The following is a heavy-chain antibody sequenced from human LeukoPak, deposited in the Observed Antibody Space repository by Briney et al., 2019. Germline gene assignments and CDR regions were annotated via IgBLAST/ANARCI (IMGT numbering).Heavy chain of an antibody. CDR1: GGSISGYY. D-gene: IGHD5-24*01. Sequence: SSETLSLTCTVSGGSISGYYWSLIRQPAGKGLEWIGRIYSSGGTNYKPSLKSRVTMSADTSKNQFSLKLSSVTAADTAVYYCARGTPGYNEEYFQNWGQGTLVTVSS. CDR3: ARGTPGYNEEYFQN. V-gene: IGHV4-4*07. J-gene: IGHJ1*01. CDR2: IYSSGGT.